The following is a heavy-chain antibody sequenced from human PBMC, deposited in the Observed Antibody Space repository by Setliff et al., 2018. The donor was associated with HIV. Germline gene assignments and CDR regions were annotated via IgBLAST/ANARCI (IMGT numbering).Heavy chain of an antibody. CDR2: IKQDGSEK. J-gene: IGHJ6*02. V-gene: IGHV3-7*01. D-gene: IGHD3-10*01. CDR3: ARKFRPGHGVDV. Sequence: PGGSLRLSCAASGFTFSNYWMNWVRQAPGKGLEWVANIKQDGSEKYYVDSVKGRFTISRDNAKNSLSLQMNSLRAEDTAVYYCARKFRPGHGVDVWGQGTTVTVSS. CDR1: GFTFSNYW.